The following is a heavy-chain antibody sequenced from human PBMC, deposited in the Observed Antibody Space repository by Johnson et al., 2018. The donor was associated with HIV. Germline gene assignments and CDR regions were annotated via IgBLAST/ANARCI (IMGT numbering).Heavy chain of an antibody. CDR3: ASEGALWSDAFDI. CDR1: GFTFDDYA. CDR2: ISWNSGSI. J-gene: IGHJ3*02. V-gene: IGHV3-9*01. Sequence: VQLVESGGGLVQPGRSLRLSCAASGFTFDDYAMHWVRQAPGKGLEWVSGISWNSGSIGYADSVKGRFTISRDNSKNTLSLQMNSLRAEETAVYYCASEGALWSDAFDIWGQGTMVTVSS. D-gene: IGHD1-26*01.